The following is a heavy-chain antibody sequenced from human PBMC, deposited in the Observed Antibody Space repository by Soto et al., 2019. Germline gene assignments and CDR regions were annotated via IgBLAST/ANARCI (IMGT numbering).Heavy chain of an antibody. CDR1: GFTFDDYA. V-gene: IGHV3-9*01. CDR2: ISWNSGSI. CDR3: AKGKKRRDGYNDSYYYYGMDV. Sequence: GGSLRLSCAASGFTFDDYAMHWVRQAPGKGLEWVSGISWNSGSISYADSVKGRFTISRDNAKNSLYLQMNSLRAEDTALYYCAKGKKRRDGYNDSYYYYGMDVWGQGTTVTVSS. D-gene: IGHD5-12*01. J-gene: IGHJ6*02.